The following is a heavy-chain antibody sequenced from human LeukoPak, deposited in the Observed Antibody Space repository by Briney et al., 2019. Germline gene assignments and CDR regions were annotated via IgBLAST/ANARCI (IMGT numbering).Heavy chain of an antibody. V-gene: IGHV3-7*01. CDR2: IKHDGSEK. D-gene: IGHD6-13*01. J-gene: IGHJ4*02. CDR1: GFIFSNYW. Sequence: GGSLRLSCAASGFIFSNYWMSWVRQAPGKGLEWVANIKHDGSEKYYVDSVKGRLTISRDNAKNSLYLQMNSLRAEDTAVYYCANAYSPDYWGQGTLVTVSS. CDR3: ANAYSPDY.